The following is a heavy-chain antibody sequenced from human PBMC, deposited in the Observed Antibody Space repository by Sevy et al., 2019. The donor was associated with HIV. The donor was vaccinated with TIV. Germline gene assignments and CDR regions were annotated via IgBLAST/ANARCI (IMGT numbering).Heavy chain of an antibody. Sequence: SETLSLTCSVSGGTIVSSGHYWGWIRQTPGKGLEWIGSIYYNGHTYYNPSLNSRLTISIDTSKSQYSLNLSSVTAADTANYFCASEAGGYDYDYGMDVWGQGTTVTVSS. D-gene: IGHD5-12*01. V-gene: IGHV4-39*01. CDR2: IYYNGHT. CDR1: GGTIVSSGHY. J-gene: IGHJ6*02. CDR3: ASEAGGYDYDYGMDV.